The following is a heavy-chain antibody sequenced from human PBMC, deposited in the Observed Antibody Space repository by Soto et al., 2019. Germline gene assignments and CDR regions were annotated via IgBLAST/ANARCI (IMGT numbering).Heavy chain of an antibody. CDR2: MNPNSGNT. CDR3: ARAFYYDFWSWTGYYYYGMDV. CDR1: GYTFTSYD. J-gene: IGHJ6*02. D-gene: IGHD3-3*01. Sequence: ASVKVSCKASGYTFTSYDINWVRQATGQGLEGMGWMNPNSGNTGYAQKFQGRVTMTRNTSISTAYMELSSLRSEDTAVYYCARAFYYDFWSWTGYYYYGMDVWGQGTPVTV. V-gene: IGHV1-8*01.